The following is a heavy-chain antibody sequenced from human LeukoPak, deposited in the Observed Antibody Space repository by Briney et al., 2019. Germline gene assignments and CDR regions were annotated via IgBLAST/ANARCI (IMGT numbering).Heavy chain of an antibody. V-gene: IGHV6-1*01. CDR2: TSYSSKWYN. CDR3: ASSQGDMDV. D-gene: IGHD1-26*01. Sequence: SQTLSLTCAISGDSVARKGAAWNWIRQSPSRGLEWLGRTSYSSKWYNDYAVSVKSRITINADTSKNQFSLQLNSVTPEDTAVYYCASSQGDMDVWGKGTSVTVSS. CDR1: GDSVARKGAA. J-gene: IGHJ6*03.